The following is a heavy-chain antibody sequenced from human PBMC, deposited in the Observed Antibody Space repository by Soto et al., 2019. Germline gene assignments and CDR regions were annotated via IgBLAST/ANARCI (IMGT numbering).Heavy chain of an antibody. V-gene: IGHV4-34*01. Sequence: SETLSLTCAVYGGSFSGYYWRWIRQPPGKGLEWIGEINHSGSTNYNPSLKSRVTISVDTSKNQFSLKLSSVTAADTAVYYCATRGYSYGYNSDYWGQGTLVTVSS. CDR3: ATRGYSYGYNSDY. CDR1: GGSFSGYY. J-gene: IGHJ4*02. D-gene: IGHD5-18*01. CDR2: INHSGST.